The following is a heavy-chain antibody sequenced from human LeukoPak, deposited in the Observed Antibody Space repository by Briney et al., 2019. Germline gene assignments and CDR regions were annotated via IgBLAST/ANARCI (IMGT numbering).Heavy chain of an antibody. Sequence: PGGSLRLSCAASGFTFYDYAMHWVRQAPGKGLEWVSLISGDSHSTFYADSVKGRFTISRDNSKNSLYLQMNSLRNDGTALYYCARDTEGYIYGYYYYGMDVWGQGTTVTVSS. J-gene: IGHJ6*02. CDR3: ARDTEGYIYGYYYYGMDV. V-gene: IGHV3-43*02. CDR2: ISGDSHST. D-gene: IGHD5-18*01. CDR1: GFTFYDYA.